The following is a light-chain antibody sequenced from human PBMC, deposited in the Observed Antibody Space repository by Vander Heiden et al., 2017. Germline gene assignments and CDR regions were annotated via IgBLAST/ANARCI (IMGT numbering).Light chain of an antibody. V-gene: IGKV1-8*01. CDR2: AAS. J-gene: IGKJ1*01. Sequence: IRLTPSPSSLSASTGDRVTITCRASQGISSYLAWYQQKPGKAPKLLIYAASTLQSGVPSRFSGSGSGTDFTLTISCLQSEDFATYYCQQYYSYPRAFGQGTKVEIK. CDR1: QGISSY. CDR3: QQYYSYPRA.